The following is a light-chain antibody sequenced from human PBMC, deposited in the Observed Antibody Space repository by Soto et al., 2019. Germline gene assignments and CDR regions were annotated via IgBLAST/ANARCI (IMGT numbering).Light chain of an antibody. J-gene: IGKJ2*01. V-gene: IGKV1-5*03. CDR2: KAS. CDR1: QSISSW. Sequence: DNQMTQSPSTLSASVGDRVTITCRASQSISSWLAWYKQTPGKAPKLLIYKASSLESGVPSRFSGSGSGTEFTLTISSLQPDDFATYYCQQYNTYPSTFGQGTKVDIK. CDR3: QQYNTYPST.